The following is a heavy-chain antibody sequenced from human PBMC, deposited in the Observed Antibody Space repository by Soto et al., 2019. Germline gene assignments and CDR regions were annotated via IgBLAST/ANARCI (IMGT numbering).Heavy chain of an antibody. D-gene: IGHD1-26*01. CDR3: AKDSVVGESYYGMDV. V-gene: IGHV3-9*01. CDR1: GFTFDDYA. CDR2: ISWNSGSI. J-gene: IGHJ6*02. Sequence: EVQLVESGGGLVQPGRSLRLSCAASGFTFDDYAMHWVRQAPGKGLEWVSGISWNSGSIGYADSVKGRFTISRDNAKNSLYLQMNSLRAEDTALYYCAKDSVVGESYYGMDVWGQGTTVTVSS.